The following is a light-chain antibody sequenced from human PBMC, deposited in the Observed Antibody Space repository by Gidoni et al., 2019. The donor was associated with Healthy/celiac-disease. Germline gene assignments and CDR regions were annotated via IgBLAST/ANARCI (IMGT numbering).Light chain of an antibody. CDR3: QAWDSSTPV. CDR2: QDS. Sequence: SYELTQPPSVSVSPGQTASITCSGDKLGAKYACWYQQKPGQSPVLVIYQDSKRPSGIRERFSGSNSGKTATRTISGTQAMDEADYYCQAWDSSTPVFGGGTKLTVL. J-gene: IGLJ2*01. V-gene: IGLV3-1*01. CDR1: KLGAKY.